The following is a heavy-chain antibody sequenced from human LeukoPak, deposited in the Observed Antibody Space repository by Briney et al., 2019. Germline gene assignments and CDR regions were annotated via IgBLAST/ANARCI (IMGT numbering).Heavy chain of an antibody. J-gene: IGHJ4*02. Sequence: GGSLRLSCAASGFTFSSYSMNWVRQAPGKGLEWVSSISSSSSYIYYADSVKGRFTISRDNAKNSLYLQMNSLRAEDTAVYYCAREVSPVGYNWNSWGQGTLVTVSS. V-gene: IGHV3-21*01. CDR1: GFTFSSYS. CDR3: AREVSPVGYNWNS. CDR2: ISSSSSYI. D-gene: IGHD1-20*01.